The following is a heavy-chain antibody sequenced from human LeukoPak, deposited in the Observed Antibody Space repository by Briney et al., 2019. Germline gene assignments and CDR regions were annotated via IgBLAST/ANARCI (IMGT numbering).Heavy chain of an antibody. D-gene: IGHD6-13*01. CDR2: IWYDGSNK. CDR1: GFTFSSYG. CDR3: ASGIAAAVFDY. Sequence: GGSLRLSCAASGFTFSSYGMHWVRQAPGKGLEWVAVIWYDGSNKYYADSVKGRFTISRDNSKNTLYLQMNSLRAEDTAVYYCASGIAAAVFDYWGQGTLVTVSS. V-gene: IGHV3-33*01. J-gene: IGHJ4*02.